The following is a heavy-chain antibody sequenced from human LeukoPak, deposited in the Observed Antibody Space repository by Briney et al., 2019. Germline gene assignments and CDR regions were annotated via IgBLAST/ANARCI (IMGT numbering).Heavy chain of an antibody. J-gene: IGHJ6*02. CDR1: GYSFTSYW. CDR3: ARDNVEDTAMGYYYYGMDV. CDR2: FDPSDSYT. D-gene: IGHD5-18*01. Sequence: GASLMISCKGSGYSFTSYWICWVRQMPGKGLEWRGRFDPSDSYTNYSPSFQGHVTISADKSISTAYLQWSSLKASDTAMYYCARDNVEDTAMGYYYYGMDVWGQGTTVTVSS. V-gene: IGHV5-10-1*01.